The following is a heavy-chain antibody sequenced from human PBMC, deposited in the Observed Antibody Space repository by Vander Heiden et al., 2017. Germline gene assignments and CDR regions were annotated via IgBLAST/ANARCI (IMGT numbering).Heavy chain of an antibody. CDR2: ISSSSSYI. D-gene: IGHD3-22*01. Sequence: EVQLVGCGGGLVKPGGALRLSCAAPGFTFSSYSMNWVRQAPGKGLEWVSSISSSSSYIYYADSVKGRFTISRDNAKNSLYLQMNSLRAEDTAVYYCARAIGLVVISAFDIWGQGTMVTVSS. CDR3: ARAIGLVVISAFDI. CDR1: GFTFSSYS. J-gene: IGHJ3*02. V-gene: IGHV3-21*01.